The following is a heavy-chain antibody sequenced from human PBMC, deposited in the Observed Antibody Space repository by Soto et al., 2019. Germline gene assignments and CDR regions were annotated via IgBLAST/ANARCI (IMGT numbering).Heavy chain of an antibody. Sequence: QVQLVQSGAEVKKPGSSVKVSCKASGGTFSSYAISWVRQAPGQGLEWMGGIIPIFGTANYAQKFQGRVTITADKSTSTAYMGLSSLRSEDTAVYYCACDYVDIVATIMDYWGQGNLVTVSS. CDR3: ACDYVDIVATIMDY. CDR2: IIPIFGTA. D-gene: IGHD5-12*01. J-gene: IGHJ4*02. CDR1: GGTFSSYA. V-gene: IGHV1-69*06.